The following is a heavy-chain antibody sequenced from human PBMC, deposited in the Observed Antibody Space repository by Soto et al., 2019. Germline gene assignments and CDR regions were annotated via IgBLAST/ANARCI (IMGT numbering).Heavy chain of an antibody. Sequence: EQLVESGGGVVQPGTSLRLSCAASGFTFSLCAMHWVRQAPGKGLEWVAVISTDGSKKYHADSVKGRFTISRDNSQNTVYLQMNSRRGGDTALYSWARGDMVTGDRSRHYCGMDVWGQGTTVTVSS. CDR2: ISTDGSKK. CDR1: GFTFSLCA. D-gene: IGHD3-9*01. CDR3: ARGDMVTGDRSRHYCGMDV. J-gene: IGHJ6*02. V-gene: IGHV3-30-3*01.